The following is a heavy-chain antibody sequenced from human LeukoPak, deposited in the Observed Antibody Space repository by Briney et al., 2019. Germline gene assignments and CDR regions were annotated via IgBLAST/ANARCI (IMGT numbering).Heavy chain of an antibody. D-gene: IGHD3-3*01. Sequence: SETLSLTCSVSGYSISSGYYWGWIRQPPGKGLEWIGSIYHSGSTYYNTSLKSRVTISLDTSKNQFSLKLSSVTAADTAVYYCARAILSGYPDSWGQGTLVTVSS. V-gene: IGHV4-38-2*02. J-gene: IGHJ4*02. CDR2: IYHSGST. CDR3: ARAILSGYPDS. CDR1: GYSISSGYY.